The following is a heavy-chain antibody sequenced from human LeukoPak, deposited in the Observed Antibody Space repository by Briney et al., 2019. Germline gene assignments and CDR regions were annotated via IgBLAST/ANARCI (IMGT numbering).Heavy chain of an antibody. CDR3: AKGPPNYYGSGNYDF. Sequence: GASVKVSCKASGYTFSSYGISWVRQAPGQGLEWVGWISGYNGYTNYAQKLQGRVTMTTDTSTSTAYLELRSLTSDDTAVYYCAKGPPNYYGSGNYDFWGQGTLVTVSS. D-gene: IGHD3-10*01. J-gene: IGHJ4*02. V-gene: IGHV1-18*01. CDR1: GYTFSSYG. CDR2: ISGYNGYT.